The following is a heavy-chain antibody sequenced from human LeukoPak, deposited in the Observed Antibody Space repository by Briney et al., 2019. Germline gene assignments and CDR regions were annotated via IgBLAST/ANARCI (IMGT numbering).Heavy chain of an antibody. J-gene: IGHJ4*02. Sequence: ASVKVSFKASGYTFTGYYIHWVRQAPGQGLEWMGWINPDGGRINYAQKFQGRVTMTRDTSISTAYMELSRLRSDDSAVYYCARDQRLVAGTFYFDYWGQGTLVTVSS. V-gene: IGHV1-2*02. D-gene: IGHD6-19*01. CDR2: INPDGGRI. CDR1: GYTFTGYY. CDR3: ARDQRLVAGTFYFDY.